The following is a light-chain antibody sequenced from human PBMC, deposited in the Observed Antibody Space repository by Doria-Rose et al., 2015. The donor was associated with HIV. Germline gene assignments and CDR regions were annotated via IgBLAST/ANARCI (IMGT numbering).Light chain of an antibody. CDR1: QSISSY. Sequence: GDRVTITCRASQSISSYLNWYQQKPGKAPKLLIYAASSLQSGVPSRFSGSGSGTDFTLTISSLQPEDFAAYYCQQSGCTPSTFGQGTKLEIK. CDR3: QQSGCTPST. J-gene: IGKJ2*02. V-gene: IGKV1-39*01. CDR2: AAS.